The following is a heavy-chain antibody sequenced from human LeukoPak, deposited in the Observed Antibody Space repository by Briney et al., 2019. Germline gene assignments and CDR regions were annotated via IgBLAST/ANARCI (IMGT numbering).Heavy chain of an antibody. CDR2: ISSSGSTI. CDR3: ARDSQMSTTNVDY. Sequence: GSLRLSCAASGFTFSSYSMNWVRQAPGKGLEWVSYISSSGSTIYYADSVKGRFTISRDNSKNTLYLQMNSLRAEDMAVYYCARDSQMSTTNVDYWGQGTLVTVSS. D-gene: IGHD5-24*01. J-gene: IGHJ4*02. V-gene: IGHV3-48*01. CDR1: GFTFSSYS.